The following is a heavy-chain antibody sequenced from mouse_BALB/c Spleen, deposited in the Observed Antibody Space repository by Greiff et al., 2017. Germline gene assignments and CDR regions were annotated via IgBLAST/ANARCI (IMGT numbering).Heavy chain of an antibody. V-gene: IGHV14-4*02. CDR3: ARKRDDGLFYFDV. J-gene: IGHJ1*01. Sequence: EVQLQQSGAELVRSGASVKLSCTASGFNIKDYYMHWVKQRPEQGLEWIGWIDPENGDTEYAPKFQGKATMTADTSSNTAYLQLSSLTSEDTAVYYCARKRDDGLFYFDVWGAGTTVTVSS. CDR1: GFNIKDYY. CDR2: IDPENGDT. D-gene: IGHD2-3*01.